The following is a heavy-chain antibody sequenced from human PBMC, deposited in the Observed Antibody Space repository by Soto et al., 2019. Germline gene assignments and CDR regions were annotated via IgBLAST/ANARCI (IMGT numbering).Heavy chain of an antibody. CDR3: ARATLIIRHITNLGEASPGVVEH. V-gene: IGHV1-2*02. J-gene: IGHJ5*02. CDR2: ISPESGVT. D-gene: IGHD3-3*01. Sequence: TVRVSCEASGYTFTEYFLHWVRQAPGQGLEWMGWISPESGVTNIAPNFEGRVTMTADTAITTAYMQLSGLRYDDTAVYYCARATLIIRHITNLGEASPGVVEHWGQGTLVSVSS. CDR1: GYTFTEYF.